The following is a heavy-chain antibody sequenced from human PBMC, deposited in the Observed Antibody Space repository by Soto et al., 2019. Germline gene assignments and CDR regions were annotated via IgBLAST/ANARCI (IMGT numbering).Heavy chain of an antibody. CDR2: IYSSGGT. D-gene: IGHD3-3*01. CDR3: ARGQRFSDSFDS. Sequence: PSETLSLTCTVSGGAISGYYWTWIRQPAGKGLEWIGRIYSSGGTKYNPSLKSRVDMSLDMSKNQFSLRLNSVTAADTAVYYCARGQRFSDSFDSWGQGTLVTVSS. V-gene: IGHV4-4*07. J-gene: IGHJ5*01. CDR1: GGAISGYY.